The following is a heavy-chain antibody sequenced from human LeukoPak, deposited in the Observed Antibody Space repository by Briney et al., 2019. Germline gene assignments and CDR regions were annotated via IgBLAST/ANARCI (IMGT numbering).Heavy chain of an antibody. CDR1: GFTFDDYA. CDR2: ITWNSGSR. Sequence: GGSLRLSCAASGFTFDDYAMHWFRQVPGKGLEWVSGITWNSGSRGYADSVKGRFTISRDNAKNSLYLQMNSLSPEDTALYYCAKEAGRDDFWDYFDCWGQGTLVTVSS. J-gene: IGHJ4*02. V-gene: IGHV3-9*01. CDR3: AKEAGRDDFWDYFDC. D-gene: IGHD5-24*01.